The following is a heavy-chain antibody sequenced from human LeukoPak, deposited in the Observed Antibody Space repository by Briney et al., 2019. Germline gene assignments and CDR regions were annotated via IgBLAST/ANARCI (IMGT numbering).Heavy chain of an antibody. V-gene: IGHV4-59*01. CDR2: IYYSGST. CDR1: GGSISSYY. J-gene: IGHJ5*02. D-gene: IGHD3-16*01. CDR3: AREPYDYVWGSLRWFDP. Sequence: SETLSLTCTVSGGSISSYYWSWIRQPPGKGREWDGYIYYSGSTNYNPSLKSRVTISVDTSKNQFSLKLSSVTAADTAVYYCAREPYDYVWGSLRWFDPWGQGTLVTVSS.